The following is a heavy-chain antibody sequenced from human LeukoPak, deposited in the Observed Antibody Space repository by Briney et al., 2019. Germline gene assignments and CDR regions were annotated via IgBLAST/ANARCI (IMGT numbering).Heavy chain of an antibody. CDR3: ARGNYDFWSGNHAFDI. Sequence: GGSLRLSCAASGFTFSSYSMNWVRQAPGKGLEWVSSISSSSSYIYYADSVKGRFTISRDNAKNSLYLQMNSLRVEDTAVYYCARGNYDFWSGNHAFDIWGQGTMVTVSS. CDR1: GFTFSSYS. V-gene: IGHV3-21*01. CDR2: ISSSSSYI. D-gene: IGHD3-3*01. J-gene: IGHJ3*02.